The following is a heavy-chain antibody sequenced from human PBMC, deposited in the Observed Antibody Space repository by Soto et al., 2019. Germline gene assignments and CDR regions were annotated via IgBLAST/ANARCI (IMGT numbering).Heavy chain of an antibody. CDR2: QWYDGSSQ. J-gene: IGHJ4*02. Sequence: PGGSLRLSWFVSGFTFRNYGMHWVRQAPGKGLEWVAVQWYDGSSQYYTDSVKGRFTISRDNSKNTLYLQMTSLRVEDTAVYYCVKEICCSSKSCCDYWGQGTVVTVSS. CDR3: VKEICCSSKSCCDY. CDR1: GFTFRNYG. D-gene: IGHD2-2*01. V-gene: IGHV3-30*02.